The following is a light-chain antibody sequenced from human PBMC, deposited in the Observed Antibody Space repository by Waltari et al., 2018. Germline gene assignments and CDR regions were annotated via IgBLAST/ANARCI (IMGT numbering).Light chain of an antibody. CDR1: QSVGTY. J-gene: IGKJ2*01. CDR2: DAS. V-gene: IGKV3-11*01. CDR3: QQRSNWTPHT. Sequence: EIVLTQSPATLSLSPGETATLSCRASQSVGTYLAWYQQRPGQAPRLLIYDASNRATGIPARFRGSGSGTDFTLTISSLEPEDFVVYYCQQRSNWTPHTFGQGARLEIK.